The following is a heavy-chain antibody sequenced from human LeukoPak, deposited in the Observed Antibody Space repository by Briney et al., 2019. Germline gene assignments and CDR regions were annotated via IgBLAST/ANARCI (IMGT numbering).Heavy chain of an antibody. CDR3: ARVSESGNSDY. CDR1: GFSFTSHG. D-gene: IGHD4-23*01. J-gene: IGHJ4*02. V-gene: IGHV3-33*01. Sequence: QTWGSLRLSRAASGFSFTSHGMHWVRQAPGKGLEWVAVIWYDGTNKYYADSVKGRFTISRDTSNNMLYLQMNSLRAEDTAVYYCARVSESGNSDYWGQGTLVTVSS. CDR2: IWYDGTNK.